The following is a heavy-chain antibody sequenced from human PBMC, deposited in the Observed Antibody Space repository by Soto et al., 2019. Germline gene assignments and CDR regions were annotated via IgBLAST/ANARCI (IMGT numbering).Heavy chain of an antibody. CDR3: ARDLVALFRPSYYYYGMDV. Sequence: QVPLVQSGAEVKKPGASVKVSCKASGYTFTSYGISWVRQAPGQGLEWMGWISAYNGNTNYAQKLQGRVTMTTDTSTSTAYMELRSLRSDDTAVYYCARDLVALFRPSYYYYGMDVWGQGTTVTVSS. CDR1: GYTFTSYG. V-gene: IGHV1-18*01. CDR2: ISAYNGNT. J-gene: IGHJ6*02. D-gene: IGHD2-21*01.